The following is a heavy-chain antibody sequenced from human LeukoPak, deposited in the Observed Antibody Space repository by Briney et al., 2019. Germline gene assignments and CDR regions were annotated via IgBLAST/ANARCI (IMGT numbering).Heavy chain of an antibody. CDR2: ISYDGSNK. V-gene: IGHV3-30*18. D-gene: IGHD6-19*01. CDR1: GFRFSGYA. Sequence: GRSLRLSCATSGFRFSGYAMDWVRQAPGKGLEWVAVISYDGSNKYYADSVKGRFTISRDNSKNTLYLQMNSLIAEDTAVYYCAKDPGRAVAGTFVLDYWGQGTLVTVSS. J-gene: IGHJ4*02. CDR3: AKDPGRAVAGTFVLDY.